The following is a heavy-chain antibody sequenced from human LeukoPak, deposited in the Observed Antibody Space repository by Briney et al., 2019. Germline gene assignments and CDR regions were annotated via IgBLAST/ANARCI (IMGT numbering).Heavy chain of an antibody. Sequence: KNGESLKISCKGSGYSFTSYWIGWVRQVPGKGLEWMGIIYPGDSDTRYSPSFQGQVTISADKSISTAYLQWSSLKASDTAMYYCARPLGDGYNYWALGYWGQGTLVTVSS. CDR2: IYPGDSDT. J-gene: IGHJ4*02. D-gene: IGHD5-24*01. V-gene: IGHV5-51*01. CDR1: GYSFTSYW. CDR3: ARPLGDGYNYWALGY.